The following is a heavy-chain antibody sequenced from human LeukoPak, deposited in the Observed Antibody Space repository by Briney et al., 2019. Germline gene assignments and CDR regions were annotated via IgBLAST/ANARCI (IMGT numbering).Heavy chain of an antibody. Sequence: APVKVSCKASGYTFSGYYLHWVRQAPGQGLVWMGWISPNSGGTNYAQKFQGRVTMTGDTSISTAYMELSRLRSDDTAVYYCATSSDKYNWNLNWFDPWGQGTLVTVSS. CDR2: ISPNSGGT. D-gene: IGHD1-20*01. V-gene: IGHV1-2*02. J-gene: IGHJ5*02. CDR3: ATSSDKYNWNLNWFDP. CDR1: GYTFSGYY.